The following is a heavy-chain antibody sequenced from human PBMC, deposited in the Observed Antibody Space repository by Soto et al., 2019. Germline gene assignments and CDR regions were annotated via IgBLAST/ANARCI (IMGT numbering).Heavy chain of an antibody. CDR3: AGFSSHQWYREVVCFTGTPASDP. Sequence: SQTLSLTCVISGDSVSSDSAAWNWIRQSPSRGLEWLGRTYYRSRWYNDYAVSVRSRITVNADTSKNQFSLHLNSATPEDTAVFYCAGFSSHQWYREVVCFTGTPASDP. CDR1: GDSVSSDSAA. CDR2: TYYRSRWYN. D-gene: IGHD2-2*01. J-gene: IGHJ5*02. V-gene: IGHV6-1*01.